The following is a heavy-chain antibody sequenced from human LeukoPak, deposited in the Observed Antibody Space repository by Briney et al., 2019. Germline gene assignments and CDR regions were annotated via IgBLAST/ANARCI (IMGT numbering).Heavy chain of an antibody. D-gene: IGHD1-26*01. CDR2: IYYNGNT. Sequence: SETLSLTCAVSGGSFSSGNWWSWVRQPPGKGLEWIGEIYYNGNTNYNPSLKSRVTISLDKSKNQVSLKLSSMTAADTAVYYCARGPGSSAIGYWGQGTLVTVSS. CDR1: GGSFSSGNW. J-gene: IGHJ4*02. V-gene: IGHV4-4*02. CDR3: ARGPGSSAIGY.